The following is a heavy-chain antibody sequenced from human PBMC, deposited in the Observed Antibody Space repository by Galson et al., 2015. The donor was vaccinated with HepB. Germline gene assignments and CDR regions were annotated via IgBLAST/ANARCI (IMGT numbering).Heavy chain of an antibody. D-gene: IGHD1-26*01. CDR3: AREDASSGNAFDI. J-gene: IGHJ3*02. CDR1: GFTFSSYS. CDR2: ISSSSSYI. V-gene: IGHV3-21*01. Sequence: SLRLSCAASGFTFSSYSMNWVRQAPGKGLEWVSSISSSSSYIYYADSVKGRFTISRDNAKNSLYLQMNSLRAEDTAVYYCAREDASSGNAFDIWGQGTMVTVSS.